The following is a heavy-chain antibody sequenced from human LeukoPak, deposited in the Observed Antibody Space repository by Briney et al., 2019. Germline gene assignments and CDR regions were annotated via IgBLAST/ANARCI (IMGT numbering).Heavy chain of an antibody. Sequence: QAGGSLRLSCAASGFTFSSYSMHWVRQAPDKGLEWVAVISYNGNTKYYADSVKGRFTISRDNSKNTLYLEMNSLRTEDMAVYYCESGYCTGGSCSLIEYWGQGTLVTVSS. J-gene: IGHJ4*02. V-gene: IGHV3-30-3*01. CDR3: ESGYCTGGSCSLIEY. CDR2: ISYNGNTK. CDR1: GFTFSSYS. D-gene: IGHD2-15*01.